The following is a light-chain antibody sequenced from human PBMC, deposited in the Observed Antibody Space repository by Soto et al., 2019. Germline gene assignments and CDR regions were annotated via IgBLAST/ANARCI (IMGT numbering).Light chain of an antibody. J-gene: IGLJ2*01. V-gene: IGLV2-23*02. CDR3: CARL. Sequence: QSALTQPASVSGSPGQSITISCTGTSSDPATYNLVSWYQQRPGKAPQLIIYEVAKRPSGVPARFSGSQSGDTASLTISGLQAEDEAHYYCCARLFGGGTKVTVL. CDR2: EVA. CDR1: SSDPATYNL.